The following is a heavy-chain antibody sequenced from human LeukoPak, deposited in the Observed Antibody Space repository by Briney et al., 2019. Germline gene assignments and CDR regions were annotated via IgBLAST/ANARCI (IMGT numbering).Heavy chain of an antibody. V-gene: IGHV3-30*18. J-gene: IGHJ3*02. Sequence: GRSLRLSCPASGFTFSSYGMHWVRQAPGKGLEWVAVIWYGGSNKYYADSVKGRFTISRDNSKNTLYLQMNGLRAEDTAVYYCAKQGSSSADAFDIWGQGTMVTVSS. CDR1: GFTFSSYG. CDR2: IWYGGSNK. D-gene: IGHD6-6*01. CDR3: AKQGSSSADAFDI.